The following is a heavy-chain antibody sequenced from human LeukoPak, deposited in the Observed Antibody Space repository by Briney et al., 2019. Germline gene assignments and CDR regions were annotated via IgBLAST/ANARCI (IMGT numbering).Heavy chain of an antibody. CDR2: IKEDGSEK. V-gene: IGHV3-7*04. Sequence: GGSLRLSCTASGVTFSRYWMSWVRQAPGKGLEWVANIKEDGSEKYYVDSVKGRFTISRDNAKNSLYLQMNSLRAEDTAVYYCSREGLSYFLCWGRKPLVTVSS. J-gene: IGHJ4*02. CDR3: SREGLSYFLC. CDR1: GVTFSRYW.